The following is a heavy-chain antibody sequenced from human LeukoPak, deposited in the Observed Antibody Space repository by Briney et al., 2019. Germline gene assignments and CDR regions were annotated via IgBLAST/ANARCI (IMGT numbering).Heavy chain of an antibody. CDR2: INHNGNVN. CDR3: ARGGGLDV. J-gene: IGHJ6*02. CDR1: VCTFSSYW. Sequence: GGSLRLSCAASVCTFSSYWMNWARKAPGKGLERVASINHNGNVNYYVDSVKGRFTISRDNAKNSLYLQMSNLRAEDTAVYFCARGGGLDVWGQGATVTVSS. D-gene: IGHD3-16*01. V-gene: IGHV3-7*03.